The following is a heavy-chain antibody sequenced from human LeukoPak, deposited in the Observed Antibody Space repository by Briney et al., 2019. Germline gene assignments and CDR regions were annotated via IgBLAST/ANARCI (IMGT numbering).Heavy chain of an antibody. Sequence: GGSLRLSCAVSGFVFSSHPMHWVRQAPGKGLECVSAISNSGGSTYYANSVKGRFTISRDNSMNTLYLQMDSLRAEDTALYYCAREEPAGSIDYWGQGILVTVSS. CDR1: GFVFSSHP. J-gene: IGHJ4*02. CDR3: AREEPAGSIDY. V-gene: IGHV3-64*01. D-gene: IGHD1-14*01. CDR2: ISNSGGST.